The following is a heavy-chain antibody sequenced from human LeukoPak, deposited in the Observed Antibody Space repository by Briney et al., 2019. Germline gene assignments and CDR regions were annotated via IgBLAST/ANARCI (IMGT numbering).Heavy chain of an antibody. CDR2: IYYSGST. CDR3: ARARYYYYYYMDV. Sequence: ASETLSLTCSVSGGSIGSTSYYWGWIRQPPGKGLEWIGNIYYSGSTYFNPSLKSRVTISVDTSKNQFSLKLSSVTAADTAVYYCARARYYYYYYMDVWGKGTTVTISS. V-gene: IGHV4-39*07. CDR1: GGSIGSTSYY. J-gene: IGHJ6*03.